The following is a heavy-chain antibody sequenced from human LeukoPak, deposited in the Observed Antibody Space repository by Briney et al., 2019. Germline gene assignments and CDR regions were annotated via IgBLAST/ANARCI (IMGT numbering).Heavy chain of an antibody. CDR2: INHSGSA. V-gene: IGHV4-34*01. CDR1: GGSFSGYY. J-gene: IGHJ4*02. CDR3: ARGLSNSRRTLLGLGY. D-gene: IGHD2/OR15-2a*01. Sequence: SETLSLTCAVYGGSFSGYYWNWIRQPPGKGLEWIGEINHSGSANYNPSLKSRVTISIDTSKNQFSLKLSSVTAADTAVFYCARGLSNSRRTLLGLGYWGQGTLVTVSS.